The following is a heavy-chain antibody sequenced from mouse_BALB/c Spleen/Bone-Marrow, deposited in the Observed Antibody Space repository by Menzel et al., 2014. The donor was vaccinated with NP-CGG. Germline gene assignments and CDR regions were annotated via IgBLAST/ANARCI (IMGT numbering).Heavy chain of an antibody. CDR1: GYTFTDYA. J-gene: IGHJ4*01. CDR2: ISTYYGDA. Sequence: QVQLKQSGAELVRPGVSVKISCKGSGYTFTDYAMHWVKQSHAKSLEWIGVISTYYGDASYNQKFKGKATMTVDKSSSTAYMELARLTSDDSAIYYCARDAMDYWGQGTSVTVSS. V-gene: IGHV1S137*01. CDR3: ARDAMDY.